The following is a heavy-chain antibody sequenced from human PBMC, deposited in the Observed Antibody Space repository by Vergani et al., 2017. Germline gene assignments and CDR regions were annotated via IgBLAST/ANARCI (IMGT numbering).Heavy chain of an antibody. J-gene: IGHJ4*02. Sequence: QLQLQESGPGLVKPSETLSLTCTVSGGSISSSSYYWGWIRQPPGKGLEWIGSIYYSGRTYYNPSLKSRVTISVDTAKNQFSLKLSSVTAADTAVYYCARDQSYGDYVVDYWGQGTLVTVSS. V-gene: IGHV4-39*07. CDR2: IYYSGRT. CDR3: ARDQSYGDYVVDY. CDR1: GGSISSSSYY. D-gene: IGHD4-17*01.